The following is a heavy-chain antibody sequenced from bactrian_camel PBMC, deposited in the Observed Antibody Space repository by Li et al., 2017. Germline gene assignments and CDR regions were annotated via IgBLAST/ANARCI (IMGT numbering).Heavy chain of an antibody. CDR3: AEGRGSRGEHCYSLNY. CDR2: ISPGGSGT. CDR1: GYTYSRNW. V-gene: IGHV3S1*01. Sequence: QVQLVESGGGSVQAGGSLRLSCAASGYTYSRNWMGWFRQAPGKEREGVAAISPGGSGTYYADSMKGRFTISKDNAKNTVYLQMNNLQPEDTATYYCAEGRGSRGEHCYSLNYWGQGTQVTVS. J-gene: IGHJ4*01. D-gene: IGHD6*01.